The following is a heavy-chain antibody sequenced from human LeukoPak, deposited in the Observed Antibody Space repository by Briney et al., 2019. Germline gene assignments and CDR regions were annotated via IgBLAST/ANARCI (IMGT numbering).Heavy chain of an antibody. J-gene: IGHJ6*03. Sequence: SETLSLTCTVSGGSISSYYWSWIRQPPGKGLEWIGYIYYSGSTNYNPSLKSRVTISVDTSKNQFSLKLSSVTAADTAVYYCARVGAYSSSWYSVHYMDVWGKGTTVTISS. CDR3: ARVGAYSSSWYSVHYMDV. CDR2: IYYSGST. D-gene: IGHD6-13*01. V-gene: IGHV4-59*01. CDR1: GGSISSYY.